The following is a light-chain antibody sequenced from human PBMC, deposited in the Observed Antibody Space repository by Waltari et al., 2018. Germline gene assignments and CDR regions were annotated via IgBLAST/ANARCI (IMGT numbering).Light chain of an antibody. Sequence: QSVLTQPPSASGTPGQRVTISCSGSSSNIGSNTVNWYQQLPGTAPKLLIYRNKQRPPGVPDRFSGSKSGTSASLAISGLQSEDEADYYCAAWDDSLNAVVFGGGTKLTVL. CDR3: AAWDDSLNAVV. J-gene: IGLJ2*01. CDR1: SSNIGSNT. V-gene: IGLV1-44*01. CDR2: RNK.